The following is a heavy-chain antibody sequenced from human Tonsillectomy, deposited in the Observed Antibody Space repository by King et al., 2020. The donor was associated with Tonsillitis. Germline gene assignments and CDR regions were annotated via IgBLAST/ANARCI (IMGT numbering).Heavy chain of an antibody. CDR2: VSYSGST. D-gene: IGHD2-2*03. J-gene: IGHJ3*02. V-gene: IGHV4-30-4*07. CDR1: GGSISSGGYS. CDR3: ARGSGGGYCSSTSCPLDAFDI. Sequence: VQLQESGPGLVKPSQTLSLTCAVSGGSISSGGYSWSWSRQPPGKGLEWIGYVSYSGSTYYNPSLKSRVTMTVDTSKNQFYLKLSSVTAADTAVYYCARGSGGGYCSSTSCPLDAFDIWGQGTMVTVSS.